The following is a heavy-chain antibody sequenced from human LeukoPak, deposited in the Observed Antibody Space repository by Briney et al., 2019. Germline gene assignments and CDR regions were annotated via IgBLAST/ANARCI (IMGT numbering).Heavy chain of an antibody. V-gene: IGHV3-7*01. CDR3: AREGDIVVVPAADA. D-gene: IGHD2-2*01. CDR1: GFTFSSYW. Sequence: PGGSLRLSCAASGFTFSSYWMSWVRQAPGKGLEWVANIKQDGSEKYYVDSVKGRFTISRDNAKNSLYLQMNSLRAEDTAVYYCAREGDIVVVPAADAWGQGTLVTVSS. J-gene: IGHJ4*02. CDR2: IKQDGSEK.